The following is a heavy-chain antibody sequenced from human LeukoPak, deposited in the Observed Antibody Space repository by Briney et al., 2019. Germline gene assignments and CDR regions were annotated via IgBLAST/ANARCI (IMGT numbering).Heavy chain of an antibody. CDR2: ISYDGSNK. J-gene: IGHJ5*02. CDR1: GFTFSSYA. CDR3: ASLPAAAGTFDLWGVFPHWFDP. D-gene: IGHD6-13*01. Sequence: GGSLRLSCAASGFTFSSYAMHWVRQAPGKGLEWVAVISYDGSNKYYADSVKGRFTISRDNSKNTLYLQMNSLRAEDTAVYYCASLPAAAGTFDLWGVFPHWFDPWGQGTLATVSS. V-gene: IGHV3-30-3*01.